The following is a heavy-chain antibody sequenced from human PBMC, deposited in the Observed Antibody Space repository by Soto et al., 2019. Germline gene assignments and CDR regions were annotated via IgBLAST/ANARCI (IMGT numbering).Heavy chain of an antibody. Sequence: QVQLVQSGAEVKKPGASVKVSCKASGYTFTSYYMHWVRQAPGQGLEWMGIINPSGGSTSYAQKFQGRVTMTRDTSTSTVCMELSSLRSEDTAVYYCARDAYSGNDLDYWGQGTLVTVSS. D-gene: IGHD5-12*01. CDR1: GYTFTSYY. V-gene: IGHV1-46*01. CDR3: ARDAYSGNDLDY. J-gene: IGHJ4*02. CDR2: INPSGGST.